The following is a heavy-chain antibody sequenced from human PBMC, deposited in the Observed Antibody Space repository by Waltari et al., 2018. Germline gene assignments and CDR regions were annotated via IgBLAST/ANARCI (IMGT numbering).Heavy chain of an antibody. CDR1: GFIFGSYA. CDR3: ARYISRGRELIS. V-gene: IGHV3-23*01. CDR2: VSAKSDYT. J-gene: IGHJ4*02. D-gene: IGHD1-7*01. Sequence: EVQLLESGGGLVQPGGSLRLSCIASGFIFGSYAMTWVRQAPGKGLEWVAGVSAKSDYTSYADSAKGRFTVSRDNSKNTLFLRMNSLRVEDTALYYCARYISRGRELISWGQGTLVTVSS.